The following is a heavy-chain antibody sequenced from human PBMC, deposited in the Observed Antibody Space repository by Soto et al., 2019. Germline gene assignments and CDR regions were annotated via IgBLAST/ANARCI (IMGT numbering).Heavy chain of an antibody. Sequence: QVQLVESGGGVVKPGGSLKLSCTVSGFTFSDHYMTWVRQAPGKGLEWIAHISGTAITTFYADSVRGRFTISRDNAKKLLFLQMNSLRVDNTAICDYERNCRGFEVLTGYFVESGEFDCRGQRTLVTVSS. CDR3: ERNCRGFEVLTGYFVESGEFDC. D-gene: IGHD3-9*01. V-gene: IGHV3-11*01. CDR1: GFTFSDHY. J-gene: IGHJ5*01. CDR2: ISGTAITT.